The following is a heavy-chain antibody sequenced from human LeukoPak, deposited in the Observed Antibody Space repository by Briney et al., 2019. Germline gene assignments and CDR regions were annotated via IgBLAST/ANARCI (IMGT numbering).Heavy chain of an antibody. CDR2: ISGSGGST. CDR1: GLTFSSYV. J-gene: IGHJ4*02. Sequence: GGSLRLSCAASGLTFSSYVMSWVRQAPGKGLEWVSAISGSGGSTYYADSVKGRFTISRDNSKNTLYLQMNSLRAEDTAVYYCAKGRQWELLGYFDYWGQGTLVTVSS. V-gene: IGHV3-23*01. CDR3: AKGRQWELLGYFDY. D-gene: IGHD1-26*01.